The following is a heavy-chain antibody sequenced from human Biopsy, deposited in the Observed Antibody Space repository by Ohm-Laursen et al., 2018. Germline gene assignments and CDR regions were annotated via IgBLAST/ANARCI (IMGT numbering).Heavy chain of an antibody. D-gene: IGHD2-21*01. Sequence: SLRLSCAASGFTFSSHAMSWVCQAPGTGKEWVSVINTSGGSTHYAVSVKDRFTISRDNSKNTLYLRMNSLRAEDNAVYYCAKPAYSYGSECYFDYWGQGTLVTVSS. CDR1: GFTFSSHA. J-gene: IGHJ4*02. V-gene: IGHV3-23*01. CDR2: INTSGGST. CDR3: AKPAYSYGSECYFDY.